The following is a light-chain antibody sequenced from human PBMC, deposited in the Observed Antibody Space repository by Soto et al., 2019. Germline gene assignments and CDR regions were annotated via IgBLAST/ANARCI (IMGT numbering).Light chain of an antibody. Sequence: QSALTQPASVSGSPGQSITISCTGTSSDVGGYNYVSWYQHHPGKAPKLMTYDVSNRPSGVSNRFSGSKSGNTASLSISGLQPEDEADYYCSSYRTSNSRQIVCGTGTKRTAL. V-gene: IGLV2-14*03. CDR1: SSDVGGYNY. J-gene: IGLJ1*01. CDR2: DVS. CDR3: SSYRTSNSRQIV.